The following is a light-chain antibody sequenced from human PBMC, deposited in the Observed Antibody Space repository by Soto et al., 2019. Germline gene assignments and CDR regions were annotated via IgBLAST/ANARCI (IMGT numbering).Light chain of an antibody. CDR2: YVS. V-gene: IGKV1-27*01. CDR3: LKYTKDAPGT. CDR1: QDIGQY. Sequence: DIQMTQSPSSLSASVGDRVTLTCRASQDIGQYLAWYQQRPGKVPKLLIYYVSNLQSGVLSRFSGSGSGTEFTLSISSLQPEDVATYYCLKYTKDAPGTFGQGTKVEI. J-gene: IGKJ1*01.